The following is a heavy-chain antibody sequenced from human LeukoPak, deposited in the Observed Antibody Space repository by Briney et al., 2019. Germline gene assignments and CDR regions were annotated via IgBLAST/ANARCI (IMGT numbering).Heavy chain of an antibody. V-gene: IGHV5-51*01. Sequence: GESLKISCKISGDNFSNYWIAWVRQMPGKGLECMGIIYPGDSDTRYSPSFRGQVTISADKSINTAYLQWSGLKASDTAMYYCARREGEGSYQDNFFDYWGQGTLVTVSS. D-gene: IGHD3-16*02. CDR1: GDNFSNYW. CDR2: IYPGDSDT. CDR3: ARREGEGSYQDNFFDY. J-gene: IGHJ4*02.